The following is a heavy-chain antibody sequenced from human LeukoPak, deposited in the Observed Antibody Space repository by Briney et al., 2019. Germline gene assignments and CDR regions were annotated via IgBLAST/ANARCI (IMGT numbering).Heavy chain of an antibody. CDR1: GFTFSDYY. J-gene: IGHJ4*02. V-gene: IGHV3-11*01. D-gene: IGHD3-3*01. CDR2: ISSSGSTI. CDR3: ARISGYDFWSGYYTAFYPDY. Sequence: GGSLRLSCAASGFTFSDYYMSWIRQAPGKGLEWVSYISSSGSTIYYADSVKGGCTISRDNAKNSLYLQMNSLRAEDTAVYYCARISGYDFWSGYYTAFYPDYWGQGTLVTVSS.